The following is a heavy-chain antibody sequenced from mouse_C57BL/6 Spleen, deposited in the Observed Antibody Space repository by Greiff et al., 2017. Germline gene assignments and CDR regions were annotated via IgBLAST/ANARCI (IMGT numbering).Heavy chain of an antibody. D-gene: IGHD4-1*01. CDR1: GYTFTSYW. J-gene: IGHJ2*01. V-gene: IGHV1-61*01. Sequence: QVQLQQSGAELVRPGSSVKLSCKASGYTFTSYWMDWVKQRPGQGLEWIGNIYPSDSETHYNQKFKDKATLTVDKSSSTAYMQLSSLTSEDSAVYYCARNLNWDGDYWGQGTTLTVSS. CDR2: IYPSDSET. CDR3: ARNLNWDGDY.